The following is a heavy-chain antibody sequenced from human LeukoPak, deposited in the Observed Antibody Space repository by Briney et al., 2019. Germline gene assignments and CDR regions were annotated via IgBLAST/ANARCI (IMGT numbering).Heavy chain of an antibody. CDR1: GFTFSSYG. V-gene: IGHV3-33*01. CDR3: ARQYYYDSSGYYTSLDDDFDY. D-gene: IGHD3-22*01. CDR2: IWYDGSNK. Sequence: GRSLRLSCAASGFTFSSYGMHWVRQAPGKGLEWVAVIWYDGSNKYYADSVKGRFTISRDNSKNTLYLQMNSLRAEDTAVYYCARQYYYDSSGYYTSLDDDFDYWGQGTLVTVSS. J-gene: IGHJ4*02.